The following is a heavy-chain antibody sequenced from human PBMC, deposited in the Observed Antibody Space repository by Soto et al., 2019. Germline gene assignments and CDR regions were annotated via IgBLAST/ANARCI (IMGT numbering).Heavy chain of an antibody. D-gene: IGHD6-13*01. V-gene: IGHV3-30*18. CDR3: AKGGGPSSSAH. CDR1: GFTFSSYG. CDR2: ISYDGSNK. Sequence: QVQLVESGGGVVQPGRSLRLSCAASGFTFSSYGMNWVRQAPGKGLEWVAVISYDGSNKYYAESVKGRFTISRDNSKNTLYLQMNSLRAEDTAVYYCAKGGGPSSSAHWGQGTLVTVSS. J-gene: IGHJ4*02.